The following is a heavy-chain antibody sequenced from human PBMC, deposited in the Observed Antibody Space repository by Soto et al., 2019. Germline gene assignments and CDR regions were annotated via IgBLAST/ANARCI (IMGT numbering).Heavy chain of an antibody. D-gene: IGHD3-10*02. J-gene: IGHJ4*02. CDR2: IYYSGST. V-gene: IGHV4-30-4*07. CDR3: ARSMSTIDL. Sequence: SETLSLTCAVYGGSVSSGSYYWSWIRQPPGKGLEWIGYIYYSGSTYYNPSLKSRLTISVDTSKNQFSLRLSSVTAADTAVYYCARSMSTIDLWGQGTLVTVSS. CDR1: GGSVSSGSYY.